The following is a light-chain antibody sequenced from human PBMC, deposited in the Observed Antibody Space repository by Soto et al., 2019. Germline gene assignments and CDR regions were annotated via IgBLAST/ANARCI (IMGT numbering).Light chain of an antibody. V-gene: IGKV1-39*01. J-gene: IGKJ1*01. CDR1: QSISIY. Sequence: DIQMTQSPSSLSASVGDRVSITYRASQSISIYLSWYQQRAGKAPKLLIYAASSLQSGVPSRFSGSGSGTDFTLTINNLQPEDFATYYCQQTYITPPWTFGQGTKVEIK. CDR3: QQTYITPPWT. CDR2: AAS.